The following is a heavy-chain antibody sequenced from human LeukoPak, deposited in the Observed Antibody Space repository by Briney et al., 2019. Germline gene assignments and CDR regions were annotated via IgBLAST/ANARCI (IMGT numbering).Heavy chain of an antibody. CDR3: ARLGYGNGRVNWFDP. V-gene: IGHV4-39*01. J-gene: IGHJ5*02. D-gene: IGHD5-18*01. CDR1: GGSISSSINY. CDR2: TKYGAST. Sequence: PSETLSLTCTVSGGSISSSINYWAWLRQPPGKGLEWLATTKYGASTFYNPSLRSRVTISVDTSKNQFSLKVNSVTAADTAVYYCARLGYGNGRVNWFDPWGQGNLVTVSS.